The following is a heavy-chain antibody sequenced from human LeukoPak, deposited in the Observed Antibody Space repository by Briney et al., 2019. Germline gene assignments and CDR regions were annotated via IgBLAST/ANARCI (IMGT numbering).Heavy chain of an antibody. CDR2: IYPGDSDT. J-gene: IGHJ4*02. CDR1: GYSFTSYW. Sequence: GESLKISCKGSGYSFTSYWIGWVRQMPGKGLEWMGIIYPGDSDTRYSPSFQGRVTISADKSISTAYLQWSSLKASDTAMYYCARPSLPDYYDSSGYYHPLGAFDYWGQGTLVTVSS. D-gene: IGHD3-22*01. V-gene: IGHV5-51*01. CDR3: ARPSLPDYYDSSGYYHPLGAFDY.